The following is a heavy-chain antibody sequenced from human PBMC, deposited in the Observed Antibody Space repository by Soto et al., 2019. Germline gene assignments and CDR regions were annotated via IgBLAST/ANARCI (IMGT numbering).Heavy chain of an antibody. V-gene: IGHV4-31*03. D-gene: IGHD6-6*01. CDR2: IYYSGRT. J-gene: IGHJ5*02. CDR3: ARGSFSSSSSWFDP. CDR1: GSSISSGGYY. Sequence: SETLSLTCTVSGSSISSGGYYWSWIRQHPGKGLEWIGYIYYSGRTCYNPSLHSRVSIAVDTTENQFSLKLTSVTAADTSVYYCARGSFSSSSSWFDPWGRGTLVTVSS.